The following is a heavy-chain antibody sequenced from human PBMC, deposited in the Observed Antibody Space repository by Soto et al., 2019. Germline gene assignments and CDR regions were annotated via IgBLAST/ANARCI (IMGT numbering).Heavy chain of an antibody. D-gene: IGHD2-15*01. V-gene: IGHV3-30*01. Sequence: KGLEWVAVISYDGSNKYYADSVKGRFTISRDNSKKTLYLQMNSLRPEDTALYYCFYQADDGIRGAVPVLASLLNRSSDL. CDR3: FYQADDGIRGAVPVLASLLNRSSDL. CDR2: ISYDGSNK. J-gene: IGHJ2*01.